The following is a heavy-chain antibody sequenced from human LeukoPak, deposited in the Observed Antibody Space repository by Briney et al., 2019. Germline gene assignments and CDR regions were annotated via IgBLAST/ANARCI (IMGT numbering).Heavy chain of an antibody. V-gene: IGHV1-69*04. D-gene: IGHD6-6*01. CDR2: IIPIFGIA. J-gene: IGHJ6*02. CDR1: GGTFSSYA. CDR3: ASGGRSSMEGPYYYYGMDV. Sequence: GSSVKVSCKASGGTFSSYAISWVRQDPGQGLEWMGRIIPIFGIANYAQKFQGRVTITADKSTSTAYMELSSLRSEDTAVYYCASGGRSSMEGPYYYYGMDVWGQGTTVTVSS.